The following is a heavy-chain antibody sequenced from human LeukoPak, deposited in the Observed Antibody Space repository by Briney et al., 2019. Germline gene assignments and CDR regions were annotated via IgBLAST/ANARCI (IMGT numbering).Heavy chain of an antibody. V-gene: IGHV4-30-2*01. Sequence: SETLSLTCPVSVGSLSSGGYYWSWLRQPPGKGLEWIGYIYHSGSTYYNPSLKSRVTISVDRSKNQFSLKLSSVTAADTAVYYCARGVAVAADYFDYWGQGTLVTVSS. CDR2: IYHSGST. CDR3: ARGVAVAADYFDY. D-gene: IGHD6-19*01. CDR1: VGSLSSGGYY. J-gene: IGHJ4*02.